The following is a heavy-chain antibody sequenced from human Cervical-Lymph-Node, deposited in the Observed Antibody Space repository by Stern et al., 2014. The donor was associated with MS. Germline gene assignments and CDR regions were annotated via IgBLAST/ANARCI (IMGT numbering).Heavy chain of an antibody. D-gene: IGHD6-19*01. CDR3: ARPSNSGLFFQH. CDR1: GYIFSTYW. Sequence: EVPLEESGAEVMKPGESLRISCKGSGYIFSTYWIGWVRQMPGKGLDLKGFIYPGDSYTRYSPSFQGQVTFSADKSISTAYLQWSSLKASDTAMYYCARPSNSGLFFQHWGQGTLVTVSS. V-gene: IGHV5-51*01. CDR2: IYPGDSYT. J-gene: IGHJ1*01.